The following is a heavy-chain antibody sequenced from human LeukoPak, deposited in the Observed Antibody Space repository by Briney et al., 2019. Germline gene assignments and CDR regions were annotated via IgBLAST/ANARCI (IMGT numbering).Heavy chain of an antibody. J-gene: IGHJ5*02. Sequence: GGSLRLSCAASGFTFSSYAMSWVRQAPGKGLEWVSAISGSGGSTYYADSVKGRFTNSRDNTTNTLYLQMNGLRAEDTAVYYCAKGGYYDSPQDPWGQRTLVTVSS. CDR3: AKGGYYDSPQDP. D-gene: IGHD3-22*01. CDR1: GFTFSSYA. V-gene: IGHV3-23*01. CDR2: ISGSGGST.